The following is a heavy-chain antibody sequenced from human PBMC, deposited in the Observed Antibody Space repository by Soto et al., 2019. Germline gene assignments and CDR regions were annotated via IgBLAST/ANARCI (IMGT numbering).Heavy chain of an antibody. D-gene: IGHD3-3*01. V-gene: IGHV1-18*01. J-gene: IGHJ6*02. CDR1: GYTFTSYG. CDR3: ARDPTTIFGVVLYYYYYYGMDV. CDR2: ISAYNGNT. Sequence: ASVKVSCKASGYTFTSYGISWVRQAPGQGLEWMGWISAYNGNTNYAQKLQGRVTMTTDTSTSTAYMELRSLRSDDTAVYYCARDPTTIFGVVLYYYYYYGMDVWGQGTTVTAP.